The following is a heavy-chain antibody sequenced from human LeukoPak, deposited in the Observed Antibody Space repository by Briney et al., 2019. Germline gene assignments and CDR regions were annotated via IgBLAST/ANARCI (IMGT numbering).Heavy chain of an antibody. Sequence: SVKVSCKASGGTFSSYAISWVRQAPGQGLEWMGGIIPIFGTANYAQKFRGRVAITADESTSTAYMELSSLRSEDTAVYYCNWNRPPLDYWGQGTLVTVSS. CDR3: NWNRPPLDY. CDR1: GGTFSSYA. CDR2: IIPIFGTA. D-gene: IGHD1-1*01. J-gene: IGHJ4*02. V-gene: IGHV1-69*13.